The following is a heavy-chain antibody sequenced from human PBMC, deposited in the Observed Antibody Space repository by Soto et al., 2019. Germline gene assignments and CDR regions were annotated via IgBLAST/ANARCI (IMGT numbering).Heavy chain of an antibody. CDR3: GGSSWVNWFDP. J-gene: IGHJ5*02. D-gene: IGHD6-13*01. Sequence: EVQLVESGGGLVQPGGSLRLSCAASGFTFSSYSMNWVRQAPGKGLEWVSYISSSSSTIYYADSVKGRFTTSRDNAKNSLYLHMNRLRDEYTAVYYCGGSSWVNWFDPWGQGTLVTVSS. CDR1: GFTFSSYS. CDR2: ISSSSSTI. V-gene: IGHV3-48*02.